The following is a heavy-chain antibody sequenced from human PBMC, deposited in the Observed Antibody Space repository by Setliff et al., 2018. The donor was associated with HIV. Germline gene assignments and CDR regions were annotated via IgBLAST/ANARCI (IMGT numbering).Heavy chain of an antibody. D-gene: IGHD5-18*01. CDR1: GFPFRSYW. CDR3: TRDGYSYGDYHYYYMDV. Sequence: GGSLRLSCAASGFPFRSYWMAWVRQAPGKGLEWVANINEDGSEKYYVDSVKGRFSISRDSAENSLHLQMNSLGAEDTAVYYCTRDGYSYGDYHYYYMDVWGKGTTVTVSS. V-gene: IGHV3-7*01. J-gene: IGHJ6*03. CDR2: INEDGSEK.